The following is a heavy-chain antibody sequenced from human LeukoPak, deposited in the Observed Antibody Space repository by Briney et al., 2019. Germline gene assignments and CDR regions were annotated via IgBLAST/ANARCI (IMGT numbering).Heavy chain of an antibody. CDR2: IKQDGSDK. Sequence: GGSLRLSCAASGFTFSSYWMSWVRQAPGKGLEWVANIKQDGSDKYYVDSVKGRFTISRDNAKNSLYLQMNSLRAEDTAVYYCARDTFGWFGEYGYWGQGTLVTVSS. CDR1: GFTFSSYW. V-gene: IGHV3-7*01. CDR3: ARDTFGWFGEYGY. D-gene: IGHD3-10*01. J-gene: IGHJ4*02.